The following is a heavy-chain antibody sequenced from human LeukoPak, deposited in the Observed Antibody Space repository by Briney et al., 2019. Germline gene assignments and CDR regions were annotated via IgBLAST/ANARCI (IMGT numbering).Heavy chain of an antibody. V-gene: IGHV3-11*04. Sequence: PGGSLRLSCVASEFRFSDYYMNWIRQAPGKGLEWISYISCSGNTIYYGDSVKGRFTISRDNSKNSVYLQMNNLRAEDTAVYYCARELDITGWVGAFDYWGQGTVVTVSS. CDR3: ARELDITGWVGAFDY. CDR1: EFRFSDYY. D-gene: IGHD6-19*01. J-gene: IGHJ4*02. CDR2: ISCSGNTI.